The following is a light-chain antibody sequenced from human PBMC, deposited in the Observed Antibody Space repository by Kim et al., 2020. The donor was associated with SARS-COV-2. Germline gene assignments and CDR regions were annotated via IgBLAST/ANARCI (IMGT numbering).Light chain of an antibody. J-gene: IGLJ3*02. CDR1: KLGDKY. V-gene: IGLV3-1*01. CDR3: QAWDSSWV. Sequence: SYELTQPPSVSVSPGQTASITCSGDKLGDKYACWYQQKPGQSPVLVIYQNSKRPSGIPERFSGSNSENTATLTISGTQAMDEADYYCQAWDSSWVFGGGTQLTVL. CDR2: QNS.